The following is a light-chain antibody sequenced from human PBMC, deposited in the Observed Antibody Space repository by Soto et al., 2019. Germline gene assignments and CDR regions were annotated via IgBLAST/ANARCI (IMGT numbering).Light chain of an antibody. V-gene: IGLV2-8*01. Sequence: QSALTQPPSASGSPGQSVSISCTGISSDVGGYNYVSWYQQHPGKAPKLVIYEVSKRPSGVPDRFSGSKSGNTASLTVSGLQAEDEADYYCSSYAGSNNVVFGGGTKVTVL. CDR2: EVS. J-gene: IGLJ2*01. CDR1: SSDVGGYNY. CDR3: SSYAGSNNVV.